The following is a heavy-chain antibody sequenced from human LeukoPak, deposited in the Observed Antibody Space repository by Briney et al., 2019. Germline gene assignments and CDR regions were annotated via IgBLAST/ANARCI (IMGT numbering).Heavy chain of an antibody. CDR2: IYTSGTT. Sequence: SETLSLTCAVSGGSISSYYWSWIRQPAGKGLEWIGRIYTSGTTNYNPSLKSRVTMSVDTSKNQFSLNLNSVTAADTAVYYCANHPRVLLLWFGDHWGAFDIWGQGTMVTVSS. D-gene: IGHD3-10*01. CDR1: GGSISSYY. V-gene: IGHV4-4*07. CDR3: ANHPRVLLLWFGDHWGAFDI. J-gene: IGHJ3*02.